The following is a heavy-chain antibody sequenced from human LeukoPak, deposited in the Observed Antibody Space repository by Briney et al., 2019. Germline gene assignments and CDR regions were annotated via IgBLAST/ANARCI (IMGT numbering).Heavy chain of an antibody. Sequence: PSETLSLTCTVSGGSISSYYWSWIRQPPGKGLEWIGYIYYTGRTTYSPSLESRVSISLDTSKDQFSLRLNSVTAADTAVYYCARVGSRYGADAFDIWGRGAMVIVS. CDR2: IYYTGRT. J-gene: IGHJ3*02. CDR3: ARVGSRYGADAFDI. V-gene: IGHV4-59*01. CDR1: GGSISSYY. D-gene: IGHD5-18*01.